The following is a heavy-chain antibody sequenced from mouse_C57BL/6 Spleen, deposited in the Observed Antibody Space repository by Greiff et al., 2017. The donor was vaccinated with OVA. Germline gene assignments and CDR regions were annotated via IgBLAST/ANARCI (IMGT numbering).Heavy chain of an antibody. J-gene: IGHJ2*01. CDR3: AKLITTVAYFDY. CDR2: IYPGSGST. D-gene: IGHD1-1*01. CDR1: GYTFTSYW. V-gene: IGHV1-55*01. Sequence: QVQLQQPGAELVKPGASAKMSCKASGYTFTSYWITWVKQRPGQGLEWIGDIYPGSGSTNYNEKFKSKATLTVDTSSSTAYMQLSSLTSEDSAVYYCAKLITTVAYFDYWGQGTTLTVSS.